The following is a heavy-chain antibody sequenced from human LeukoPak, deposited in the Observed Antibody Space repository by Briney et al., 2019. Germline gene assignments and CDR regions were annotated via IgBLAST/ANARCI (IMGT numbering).Heavy chain of an antibody. V-gene: IGHV3-66*01. CDR3: ASAGGQCSGDSCLEYFQH. CDR2: IYSGGTP. J-gene: IGHJ1*01. CDR1: GITVTSSY. D-gene: IGHD2-15*01. Sequence: GGSLRLSCEASGITVTSSYMSWVRQAPGKGLEWVSIIYSGGTPYYADSLKGRYTISRDNSKNTLFLQMNSLRAEDSAVYYCASAGGQCSGDSCLEYFQHWGQGTLVTVSS.